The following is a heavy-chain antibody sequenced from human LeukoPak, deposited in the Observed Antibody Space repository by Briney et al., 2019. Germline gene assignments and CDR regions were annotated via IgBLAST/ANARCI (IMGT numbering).Heavy chain of an antibody. J-gene: IGHJ5*01. V-gene: IGHV4-34*01. Sequence: PSETLSLTCAVYGESLNSYYWSWIRQPPGKGLEWIGEIYESGSTEYNPSLKSRVTISMVPSKQQFSLSLTSVTAADTAVYYCARGAWAIRLGSWGLGTPVIVSS. D-gene: IGHD2-21*01. CDR1: GESLNSYY. CDR3: ARGAWAIRLGS. CDR2: IYESGST.